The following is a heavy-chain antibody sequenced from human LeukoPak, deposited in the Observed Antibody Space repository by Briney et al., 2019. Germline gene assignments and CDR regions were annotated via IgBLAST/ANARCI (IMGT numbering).Heavy chain of an antibody. CDR2: IKQDGSEK. Sequence: PGGSLRLSCAASGFTFSSYAMTWVRQAPGKGLEWVANIKQDGSEKYYVDSLKGRFTISRDNAKNSLYLQMNSLRAEDTAVYYCAREEWWFDSWGQGTLVTVSS. D-gene: IGHD2-8*01. V-gene: IGHV3-7*01. CDR3: AREEWWFDS. J-gene: IGHJ5*01. CDR1: GFTFSSYA.